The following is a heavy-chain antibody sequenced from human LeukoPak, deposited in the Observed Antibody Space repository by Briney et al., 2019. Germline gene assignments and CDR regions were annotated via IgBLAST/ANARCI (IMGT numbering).Heavy chain of an antibody. CDR1: GFTFSSYS. CDR3: AREGGYDYGDFDY. J-gene: IGHJ4*02. Sequence: PGGSLRLSCAASGFTFSSYSMNWVRQAPGKGLEWVSVVYSAGTTYYSDSVTGRFTISRDNSKNTLYLQMNSLRAEDTAVYYCAREGGYDYGDFDYWGQGTLVTVSS. CDR2: VYSAGTT. D-gene: IGHD4-17*01. V-gene: IGHV3-53*01.